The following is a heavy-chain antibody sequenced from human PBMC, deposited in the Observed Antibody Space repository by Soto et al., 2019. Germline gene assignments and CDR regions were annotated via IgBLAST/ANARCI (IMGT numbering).Heavy chain of an antibody. CDR1: GYSFTSYW. J-gene: IGHJ6*02. D-gene: IGHD6-19*01. CDR3: ARSLNIGYSSGWYVAYYYGMDV. V-gene: IGHV5-51*01. CDR2: IYPGDSDT. Sequence: GESLKISCKGSGYSFTSYWIGWVRQMPGKGLEWIGIIYPGDSDTRYSPSFQGQVTISADKSISTAYLQWSSLKASDTAMYYCARSLNIGYSSGWYVAYYYGMDVWGQGTTVNVSS.